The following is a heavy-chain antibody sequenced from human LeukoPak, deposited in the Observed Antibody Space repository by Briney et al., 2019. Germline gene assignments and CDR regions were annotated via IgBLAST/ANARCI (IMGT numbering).Heavy chain of an antibody. CDR1: GFTFGDYA. Sequence: GGSLRLSFTASGFTFGDYAMSWFRQAPGKGLEWVAVISYDGSNKYYADSVKGRFTISRDNSKNTLYLQMNSLRAEDTAVYYCAREGSSSPDYYYYYMDVWGKGTTVTVSS. J-gene: IGHJ6*03. CDR3: AREGSSSPDYYYYYMDV. CDR2: ISYDGSNK. V-gene: IGHV3-30-3*01. D-gene: IGHD6-6*01.